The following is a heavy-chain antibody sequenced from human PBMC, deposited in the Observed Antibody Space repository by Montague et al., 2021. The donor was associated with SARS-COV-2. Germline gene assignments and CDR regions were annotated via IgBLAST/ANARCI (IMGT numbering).Heavy chain of an antibody. CDR2: IYASGGT. CDR1: GEPISGFF. Sequence: SETLSLTCSVSGEPISGFFWNWIRQPAGKGLEWIGRIYASGGTDYNPSLESRVTMSVDTSKNQFSLKVNSVTAADTAMYYCARGVVADPPVVDYWGRGTLVTASS. J-gene: IGHJ4*02. D-gene: IGHD2-15*01. CDR3: ARGVVADPPVVDY. V-gene: IGHV4-4*07.